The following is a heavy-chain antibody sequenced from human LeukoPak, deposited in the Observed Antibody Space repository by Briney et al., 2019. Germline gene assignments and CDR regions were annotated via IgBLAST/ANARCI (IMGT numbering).Heavy chain of an antibody. D-gene: IGHD2-2*01. J-gene: IGHJ6*03. CDR3: AKDPYYCSSTSCYNYYYYMDV. CDR1: GFTFSTYG. CDR2: ISYDGSNK. V-gene: IGHV3-30*18. Sequence: GGSLRLSCVASGFTFSTYGMHWVRQAPGKGLEWVAVISYDGSNKYYADSVKGRFTISRDNSKNTLYLQMNSLRAEDTAVYYCAKDPYYCSSTSCYNYYYYMDVWGKGTTVTVSS.